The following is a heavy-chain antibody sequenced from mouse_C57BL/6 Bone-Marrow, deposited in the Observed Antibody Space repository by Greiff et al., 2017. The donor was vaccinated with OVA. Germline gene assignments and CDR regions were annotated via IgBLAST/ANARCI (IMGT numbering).Heavy chain of an antibody. CDR1: GYTFTDYY. CDR3: ARSDYGSSGFAY. J-gene: IGHJ3*01. CDR2: INPNNGGT. V-gene: IGHV1-26*01. Sequence: VQLKESGPELVKPGASVKISCKASGYTFTDYYMNWVKQSHGKSLEWIGDINPNNGGTSYNQKFKGKATLTVDKSSSTAYMELRSLTSEDSAVYYCARSDYGSSGFAYWGQGTLVTVSA. D-gene: IGHD1-1*01.